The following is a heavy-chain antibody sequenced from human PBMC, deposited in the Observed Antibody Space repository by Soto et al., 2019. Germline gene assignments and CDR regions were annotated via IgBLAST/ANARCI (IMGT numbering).Heavy chain of an antibody. CDR2: ISYDGSNK. J-gene: IGHJ4*02. D-gene: IGHD1-7*01. V-gene: IGHV3-30*18. Sequence: GGSLRLSCAASGFTFSSYWMHWVRQAPGKGLEWVAVISYDGSNKYYADSVKGRFTISRDNSKNTLYLQMNSLRAEDTAVYYCAKDGGVTGTTLDYWGQGTLVTVSS. CDR1: GFTFSSYW. CDR3: AKDGGVTGTTLDY.